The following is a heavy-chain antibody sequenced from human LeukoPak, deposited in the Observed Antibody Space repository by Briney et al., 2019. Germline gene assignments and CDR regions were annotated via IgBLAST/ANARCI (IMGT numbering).Heavy chain of an antibody. J-gene: IGHJ5*02. Sequence: SAKVSCKASGGTFISYAISWVRQAPGQGLEWMGGIIPIFGTANYAQKFQGRVTITADESTSTAYMELSSLRSEDTAVYYCARMLTVAGTPSNWFDPWGQGTLVTVSS. CDR2: IIPIFGTA. D-gene: IGHD6-19*01. CDR3: ARMLTVAGTPSNWFDP. V-gene: IGHV1-69*01. CDR1: GGTFISYA.